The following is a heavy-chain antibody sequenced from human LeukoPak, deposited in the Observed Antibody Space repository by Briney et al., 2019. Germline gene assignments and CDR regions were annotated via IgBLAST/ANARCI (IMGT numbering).Heavy chain of an antibody. D-gene: IGHD5-18*01. V-gene: IGHV4-34*01. Sequence: TSETLSLTCAVYGGSFSGYYWSWIRQPPGKGPEWIGEINHSGSTNYNPSLKSRVTISVDTSKNQFSLKLSSVTAADTAVYYCARVRIQLWFSMFDYWGQGTLVTVSS. CDR1: GGSFSGYY. J-gene: IGHJ4*02. CDR2: INHSGST. CDR3: ARVRIQLWFSMFDY.